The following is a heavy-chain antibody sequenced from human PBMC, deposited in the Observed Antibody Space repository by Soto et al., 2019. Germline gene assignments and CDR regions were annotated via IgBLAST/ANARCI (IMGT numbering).Heavy chain of an antibody. V-gene: IGHV3-21*01. CDR2: ISSSSSYI. CDR1: GFTFSSYS. Sequence: GGSLRLSCAASGFTFSSYSMNWVRQAPGKGLEWVSSISSSSSYIYYADSVKGRFTISRDNAKNSLYLQMNSLRAEDTAVYYCASPGLGYCSGGSCYAYWGQGTLVTVSS. D-gene: IGHD2-15*01. J-gene: IGHJ4*02. CDR3: ASPGLGYCSGGSCYAY.